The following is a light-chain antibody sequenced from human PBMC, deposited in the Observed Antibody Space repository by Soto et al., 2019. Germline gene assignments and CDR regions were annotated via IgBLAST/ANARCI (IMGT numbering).Light chain of an antibody. CDR1: ESVDIY. CDR3: QQRRNWPPLT. Sequence: ETVLTQSPATLSLSPGETATLSCRASESVDIYLAWYQQKPGQAPRLLIYHASNSATGIPAKFSGSGSRTDFTLTISSLEPEDSAVYYCQQRRNWPPLTFGGGTRVEI. J-gene: IGKJ4*01. CDR2: HAS. V-gene: IGKV3-11*01.